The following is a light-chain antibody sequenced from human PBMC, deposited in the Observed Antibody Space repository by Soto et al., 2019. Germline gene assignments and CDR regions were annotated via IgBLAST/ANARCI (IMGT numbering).Light chain of an antibody. CDR1: SSNIGNNY. V-gene: IGLV1-51*02. Sequence: QSVLTQPPSVSAAPGQKVTISCSGSSSNIGNNYVSWYQQLPGTAPKLLIYENNKRPSGIPDQFSGSKSGTSATLGITGLQTGGEADYYCGTWDSSLSAGGVFGTGTKVTVL. J-gene: IGLJ1*01. CDR3: GTWDSSLSAGGV. CDR2: ENN.